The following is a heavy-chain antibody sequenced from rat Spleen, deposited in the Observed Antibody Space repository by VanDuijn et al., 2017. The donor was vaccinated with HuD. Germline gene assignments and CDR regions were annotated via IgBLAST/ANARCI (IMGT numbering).Heavy chain of an antibody. J-gene: IGHJ3*01. CDR2: TTPSGGGT. CDR3: ATAGSRVSRFAY. V-gene: IGHV5-19*01. CDR1: GFTFSDYG. D-gene: IGHD1-4*01. Sequence: EVQLVESGGGLVQPGRSLKLSCTASGFTFSDYGMHWIRQAPTKGLEWVASTTPSGGGTYYRDSAKGRFTISRDSAKSTLYLQMDSLRSEDTATYYCATAGSRVSRFAYWGQGTLVTVSS.